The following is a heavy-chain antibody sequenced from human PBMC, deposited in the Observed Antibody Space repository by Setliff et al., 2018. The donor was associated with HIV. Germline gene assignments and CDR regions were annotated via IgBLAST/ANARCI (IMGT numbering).Heavy chain of an antibody. CDR3: TRESRDGYPRSSN. CDR1: GFTFSYSW. Sequence: GGSLRLSCAASGFTFSYSWMNWVRQAPGQGLEWVGRIKSKIDGGTADYAAPVKGRFPISRDDSKSTLYLQLTTLRTEDTGFYFCTRESRDGYPRSSNWGQGTLVTVSS. CDR2: IKSKIDGGTA. V-gene: IGHV3-15*01. J-gene: IGHJ4*02. D-gene: IGHD3-10*01.